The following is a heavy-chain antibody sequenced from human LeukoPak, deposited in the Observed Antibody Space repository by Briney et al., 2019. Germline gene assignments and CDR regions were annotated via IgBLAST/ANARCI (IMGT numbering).Heavy chain of an antibody. D-gene: IGHD3-22*01. CDR3: ARDGYYYDSSGYQPYYYYYMDV. V-gene: IGHV3-20*04. CDR1: GFTFDDYG. Sequence: GGSLRLSCAASGFTFDDYGMSWVRQAPGKGLEWVSGINWNGGSTGYADSVKGRFTISRDNAKNSLYLQMNSLRAEDTALYYCARDGYYYDSSGYQPYYYYYMDVWGKGTTVTVSS. J-gene: IGHJ6*03. CDR2: INWNGGST.